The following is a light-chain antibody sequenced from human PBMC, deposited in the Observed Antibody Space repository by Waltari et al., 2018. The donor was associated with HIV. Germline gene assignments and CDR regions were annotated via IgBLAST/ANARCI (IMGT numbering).Light chain of an antibody. J-gene: IGKJ3*01. CDR2: DAS. CDR3: QQYDNLLS. CDR1: QDIGNY. V-gene: IGKV1-33*01. Sequence: DIQMTQSPSSLSASVGDSVTITCQARQDIGNYLNWYQYKPGKAPTLLIYDASNLETGVPSRFSGGGSGTDFTFTISSLQPEDIATYYCQQYDNLLSFGPGTKVDLK.